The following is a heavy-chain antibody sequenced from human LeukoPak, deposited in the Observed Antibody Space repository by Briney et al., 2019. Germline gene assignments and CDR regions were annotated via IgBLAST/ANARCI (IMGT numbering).Heavy chain of an antibody. CDR1: GFTFSNAW. V-gene: IGHV4-59*08. J-gene: IGHJ4*02. CDR2: IYYSGST. D-gene: IGHD4-17*01. Sequence: PWGSLRLSCAASGFTFSNAWMSWVRQPPGKGLEWIGYIYYSGSTNYNPSLKSRVTISVDTSKNQFSLKLSSVTAADTAVYYCASPSDYEKDFDYWGQGTLVTVSS. CDR3: ASPSDYEKDFDY.